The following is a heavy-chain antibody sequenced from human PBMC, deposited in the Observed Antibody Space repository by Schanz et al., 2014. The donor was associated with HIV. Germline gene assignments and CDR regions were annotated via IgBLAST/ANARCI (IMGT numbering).Heavy chain of an antibody. J-gene: IGHJ4*02. V-gene: IGHV3-7*01. CDR1: GFTFSNYG. CDR2: IKQDGSGK. CDR3: ARGRRGAVAGSSDY. D-gene: IGHD6-19*01. Sequence: VQLVESGGGVVQPGRSLRLSCAASGFTFSNYGMHWVRQAPGKGLEWEANIKQDGSGKYYVDSVKGRFTISRDNTENSLYLQMNSLRAEDTAVYYCARGRRGAVAGSSDYWGQGTLVTVSS.